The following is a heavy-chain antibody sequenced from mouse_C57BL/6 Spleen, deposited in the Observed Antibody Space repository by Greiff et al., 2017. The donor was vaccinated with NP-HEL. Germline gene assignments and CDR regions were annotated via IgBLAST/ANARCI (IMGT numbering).Heavy chain of an antibody. V-gene: IGHV1-52*01. J-gene: IGHJ2*01. Sequence: VQLQQPGAELVRPGSSVKLSCKASGYTFTSYWMHWVKQRPIQGLEWIGNIDPSDSETHYTQKFKDKATLTVDKSSSTAYMQLSSLTSEDSAVYYCARWSTTVVAFDYWGQGTTLTVSS. CDR2: IDPSDSET. CDR1: GYTFTSYW. CDR3: ARWSTTVVAFDY. D-gene: IGHD1-1*01.